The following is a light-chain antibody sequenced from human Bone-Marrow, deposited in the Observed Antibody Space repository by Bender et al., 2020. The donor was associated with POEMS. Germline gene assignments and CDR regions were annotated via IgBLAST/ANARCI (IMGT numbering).Light chain of an antibody. V-gene: IGLV2-11*01. CDR3: CSYTGTYVV. Sequence: QSALTQPHSVSGSPGQSVTISCTGTSSDVSNYKYVSWYQQHPGKAPKLMIDAVSGRPSGVPDRFSGSKSGNTASLTISGLQAEDEADYYCCSYTGTYVVFGGGTKLTVL. CDR1: SSDVSNYKY. CDR2: AVS. J-gene: IGLJ2*01.